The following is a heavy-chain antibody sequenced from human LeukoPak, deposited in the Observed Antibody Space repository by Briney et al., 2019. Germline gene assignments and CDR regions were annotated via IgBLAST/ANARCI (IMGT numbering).Heavy chain of an antibody. CDR1: GFTFSSYS. Sequence: GGSLRLSCAASGFTFSSYSMNWVRQAPGKGLEWVSSISSSSSYIYYADSVKGRFTISRDNAKNSLYLQMNSLRAEDTAVYYCARDAPRTGMDVWGQGTTVTVSS. CDR3: ARDAPRTGMDV. V-gene: IGHV3-21*01. D-gene: IGHD1/OR15-1a*01. J-gene: IGHJ6*02. CDR2: ISSSSSYI.